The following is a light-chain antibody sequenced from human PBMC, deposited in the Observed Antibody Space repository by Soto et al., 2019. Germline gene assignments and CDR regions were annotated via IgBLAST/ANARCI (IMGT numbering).Light chain of an antibody. J-gene: IGKJ1*01. CDR2: AAS. Sequence: EIVMTQSPATLSVSPGERATLSCRASQSVSNNVAWYQQKPGQAPRVVIYAASMRATGIPARFSGRGSGTEFILTISSLQSEDFALYYCQHYNDWPPWTFGQGTKVEIK. CDR3: QHYNDWPPWT. CDR1: QSVSNN. V-gene: IGKV3-15*01.